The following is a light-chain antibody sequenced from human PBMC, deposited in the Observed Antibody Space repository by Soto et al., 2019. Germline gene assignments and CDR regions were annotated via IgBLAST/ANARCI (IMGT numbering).Light chain of an antibody. J-gene: IGLJ3*02. V-gene: IGLV2-14*01. CDR1: SSDVGGYNY. Sequence: QSALTQPASVSRSPGQSITISCTGTSSDVGGYNYVSWYQQYPGKAPKLMIYDVSNRPSGVSNRFSGSKSGNTASLTISGLQAEVEADYYCSSYTSSSAVVFVGGTQLTVL. CDR2: DVS. CDR3: SSYTSSSAVV.